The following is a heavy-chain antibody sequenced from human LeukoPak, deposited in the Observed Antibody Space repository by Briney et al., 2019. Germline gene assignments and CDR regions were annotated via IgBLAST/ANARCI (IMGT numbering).Heavy chain of an antibody. V-gene: IGHV3-21*01. D-gene: IGHD3-10*01. CDR2: ITHSTTYM. Sequence: GGSLRLSCAASGFTFSSYSMNWVRQAPGKGLEWVSSITHSTTYMYYADSVKGRFTISRDSAKKSLYLQMNSLRAEDTAVYYCAAASYFYGSGSYGSIWGQGTLVTVSS. CDR1: GFTFSSYS. CDR3: AAASYFYGSGSYGSI. J-gene: IGHJ4*02.